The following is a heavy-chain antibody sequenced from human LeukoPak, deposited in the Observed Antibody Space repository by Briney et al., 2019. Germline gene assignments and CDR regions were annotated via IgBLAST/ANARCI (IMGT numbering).Heavy chain of an antibody. J-gene: IGHJ4*02. V-gene: IGHV3-30*18. CDR1: GFTLSSYG. CDR3: AKSAVAGPDYFDY. Sequence: PGGSLRLSCAASGFTLSSYGMHWVRQAPGKGLEWVAVISYDGSNKYYADSVKGRFTISRDNSKNTLYLQMNSLRAEDTAVYYCAKSAVAGPDYFDYWGQGTLVTVSS. D-gene: IGHD6-19*01. CDR2: ISYDGSNK.